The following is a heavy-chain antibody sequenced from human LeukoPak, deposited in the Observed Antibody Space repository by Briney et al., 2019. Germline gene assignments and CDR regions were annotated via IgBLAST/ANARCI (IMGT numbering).Heavy chain of an antibody. J-gene: IGHJ4*02. D-gene: IGHD1-26*01. CDR2: IYYSGST. CDR3: AKSGGYGLIDY. CDR1: GASVSGSAYY. Sequence: SETLSLTCTVSGASVSGSAYYWVWIGQPPGKGLEWIGNIYYSGSTYYNESLESRVTISIDTSKNQFSLKLNSETAADTAMYYCAKSGGYGLIDYWGQGTLVTVSS. V-gene: IGHV4-39*01.